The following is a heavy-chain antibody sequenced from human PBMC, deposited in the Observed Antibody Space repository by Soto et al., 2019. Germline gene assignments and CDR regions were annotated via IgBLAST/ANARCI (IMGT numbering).Heavy chain of an antibody. CDR3: AKAQNIGYDISLNLNS. Sequence: DVQLLESGGGWVQPGGSLRLSCAASGFTFSSYAMTWVRQVPGEGLEWVSGISDSGGSTYYPDSGKGRFTSSRNTSKITLYLQMNSLSDENTALYYFAKAQNIGYDISLNLNSLGHGTLVTVSS. D-gene: IGHD5-12*01. CDR1: GFTFSSYA. J-gene: IGHJ5*01. CDR2: ISDSGGST. V-gene: IGHV3-23*01.